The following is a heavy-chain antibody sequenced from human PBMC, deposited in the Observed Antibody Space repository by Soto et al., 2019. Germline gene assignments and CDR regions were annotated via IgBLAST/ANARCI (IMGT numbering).Heavy chain of an antibody. CDR2: INHSGST. D-gene: IGHD1-1*01. V-gene: IGHV4-34*01. Sequence: SETLSLTCAVYGGSFSGYYWSWIRQPPGKGLEWIGEINHSGSTNYNPSLKSRVTISVDTSKNQFSLKLSSVTAADTAVYYCARRSKLEPPGYWGQGTLVTVPS. CDR1: GGSFSGYY. CDR3: ARRSKLEPPGY. J-gene: IGHJ4*02.